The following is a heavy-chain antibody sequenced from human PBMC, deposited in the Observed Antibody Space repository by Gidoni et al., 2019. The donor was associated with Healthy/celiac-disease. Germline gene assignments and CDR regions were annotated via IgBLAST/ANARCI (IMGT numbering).Heavy chain of an antibody. J-gene: IGHJ4*02. CDR1: GGSFSGYY. D-gene: IGHD3-16*02. V-gene: IGHV4-34*01. CDR3: ARDEGGSYRYCRRLDY. CDR2: INHSGST. Sequence: QVQLQQWGAGLLKPSETLSLTCAVYGGSFSGYYWSWIRQPPGKGLEWIGEINHSGSTNYNPSLKSRVTISVDTSKNQFSLKLSSVTAADTAVYYCARDEGGSYRYCRRLDYWGQGTLVTVSS.